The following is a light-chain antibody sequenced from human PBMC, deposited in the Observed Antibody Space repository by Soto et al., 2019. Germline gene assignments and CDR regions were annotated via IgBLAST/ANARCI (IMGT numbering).Light chain of an antibody. CDR2: DAS. CDR1: QSVSSY. CDR3: QQRSNWLT. J-gene: IGKJ5*01. V-gene: IGKV3-11*01. Sequence: EIVLTHAPATLCCSPGERATLSVRASQSVSSYLAWYQQKPGQAPRLLIYDASNRATGIPARFSGSGSGTDFTLTSSSLEPEDFAVYYCQQRSNWLTFGQGTRLEIK.